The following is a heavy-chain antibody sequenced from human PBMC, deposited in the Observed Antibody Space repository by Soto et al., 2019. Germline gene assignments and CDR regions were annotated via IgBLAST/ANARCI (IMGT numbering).Heavy chain of an antibody. CDR3: AKGERAYYYYYMDV. V-gene: IGHV3-9*01. CDR1: GFTFDDYA. J-gene: IGHJ6*03. D-gene: IGHD1-26*01. Sequence: VQLVESGGGLVQPGRSLRLSCAASGFTFDDYAMHWVRQAPGKGLEWVSGISWNSGSIGYADSVKGRFTISRDNAKNSLYLQMNSLRAEDTALYYCAKGERAYYYYYMDVWGKGTTVTVSS. CDR2: ISWNSGSI.